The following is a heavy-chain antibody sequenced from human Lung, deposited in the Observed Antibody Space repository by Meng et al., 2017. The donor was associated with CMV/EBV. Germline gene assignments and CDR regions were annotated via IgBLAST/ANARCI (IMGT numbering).Heavy chain of an antibody. CDR1: GGYISSSNYY. J-gene: IGHJ3*02. Sequence: SXTVSGGYISSSNYYWGWIRQPPGKGLEWIGRMLSTGSTYYNPSLKSRVTISLDTSKNQFSLKLNSVTAADTAVYSCARDHKFRVGIVVVPAFDIWGQGXMVTVSS. V-gene: IGHV4-39*07. CDR3: ARDHKFRVGIVVVPAFDI. CDR2: MLSTGST. D-gene: IGHD2-2*01.